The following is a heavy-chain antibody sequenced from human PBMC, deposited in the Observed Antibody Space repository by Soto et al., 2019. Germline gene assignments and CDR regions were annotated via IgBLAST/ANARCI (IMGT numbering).Heavy chain of an antibody. D-gene: IGHD5-18*01. Sequence: PGGSLRLSCAASGFTFSSYAMHWVRQAPGKGLEWVAVISYDGSNKYYADSVKGRFTISRDNSKNTLYLQMTSLRTEDTAVYYCRGVDTTMAAHAFDIWGQGTMVTVSS. CDR1: GFTFSSYA. CDR2: ISYDGSNK. V-gene: IGHV3-30*14. CDR3: RGVDTTMAAHAFDI. J-gene: IGHJ3*02.